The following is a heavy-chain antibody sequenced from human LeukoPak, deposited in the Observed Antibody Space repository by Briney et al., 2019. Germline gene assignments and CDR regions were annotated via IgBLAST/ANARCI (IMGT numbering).Heavy chain of an antibody. J-gene: IGHJ5*02. CDR2: INHSGST. D-gene: IGHD6-19*01. CDR3: ARDSRSGWGNWFDP. Sequence: GSLRLSCSASGFAFSDFYMSWIRQAPGKGLEWIGEINHSGSTNYNPSLKSRVTISVDTSKNQFSLKLSSVTAADTAVYYCARDSRSGWGNWFDPWGQGTLVTVSS. V-gene: IGHV4-34*01. CDR1: GFAFSDFY.